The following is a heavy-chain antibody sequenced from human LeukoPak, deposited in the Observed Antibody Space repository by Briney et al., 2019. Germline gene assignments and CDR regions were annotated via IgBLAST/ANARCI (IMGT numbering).Heavy chain of an antibody. CDR3: ARVRFDWLAFDI. V-gene: IGHV4-34*01. J-gene: IGHJ3*02. Sequence: SETLSLTCGVYGGSFSGYYWSWIRQPPGKGLEWIGEINHSGSTNYNPSLKSRVTISVDTSKNQFSLKLSSVTAADTAVYYCARVRFDWLAFDIWGQGTVVTVSS. CDR1: GGSFSGYY. D-gene: IGHD3-9*01. CDR2: INHSGST.